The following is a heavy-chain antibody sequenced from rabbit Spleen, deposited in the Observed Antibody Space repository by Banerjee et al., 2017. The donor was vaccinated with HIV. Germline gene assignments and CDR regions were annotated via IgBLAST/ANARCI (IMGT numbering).Heavy chain of an antibody. Sequence: QEQLKESGGGLVTPGGTLKLSCKASGFDFSGYGMSWVRQAPGKGLEWISCIAGSSSGFTYSATWAKGRFTCSKTSSTTVTLQMTSLTVADTATYFCARDLADVIGWNLDLWSQGTLVTVS. D-gene: IGHD1-1*01. CDR2: IAGSSSGFT. CDR3: ARDLADVIGWNLDL. J-gene: IGHJ3*01. V-gene: IGHV1S45*01. CDR1: GFDFSGYG.